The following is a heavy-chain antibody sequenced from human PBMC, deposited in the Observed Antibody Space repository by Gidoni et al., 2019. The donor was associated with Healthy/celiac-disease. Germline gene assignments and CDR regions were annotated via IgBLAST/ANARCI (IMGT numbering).Heavy chain of an antibody. CDR3: TRPSRLGGSYWERSFDY. CDR2: IRSKAYGGTT. Sequence: EVQLVESVGGLVKPGRSLRLSCTASGFTFGAHAMSWFRQAPGKGLEWVGFIRSKAYGGTTEYAASVKGRFTISRDDSKSIAYLQMNSLKTEDTAVYYCTRPSRLGGSYWERSFDYWGQGTLVTVSS. D-gene: IGHD1-26*01. V-gene: IGHV3-49*05. CDR1: GFTFGAHA. J-gene: IGHJ4*02.